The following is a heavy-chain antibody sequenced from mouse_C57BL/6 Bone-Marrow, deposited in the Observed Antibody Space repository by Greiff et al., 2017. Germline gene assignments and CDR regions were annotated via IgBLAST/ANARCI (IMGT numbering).Heavy chain of an antibody. J-gene: IGHJ2*01. Sequence: EVQLQQSGPELVKPGASVKISCKASGYSFTGYYMHWVKQSHGNILDWIGYIYPYNGVSSYNQKFKGKATLTVDKSSSTAYMELRSLTSEDSAVYYCARSGGYYGSRGDFDYWGQGTTLTVSS. CDR2: IYPYNGVS. CDR3: ARSGGYYGSRGDFDY. CDR1: GYSFTGYY. V-gene: IGHV1-31*01. D-gene: IGHD1-1*01.